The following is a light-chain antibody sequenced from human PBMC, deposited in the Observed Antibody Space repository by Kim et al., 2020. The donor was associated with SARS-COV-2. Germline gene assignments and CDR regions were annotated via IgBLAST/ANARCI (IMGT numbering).Light chain of an antibody. CDR2: GAS. Sequence: TSVGDRVTITCRASQDIRNDLGWYQQNPGRAPKRLIYGASSLQSGVPSRFSGSGSGTEFTLTITSVQPEDFATYFCLQHSTYPITFGQGTRLEIK. CDR1: QDIRND. CDR3: LQHSTYPIT. J-gene: IGKJ5*01. V-gene: IGKV1-17*01.